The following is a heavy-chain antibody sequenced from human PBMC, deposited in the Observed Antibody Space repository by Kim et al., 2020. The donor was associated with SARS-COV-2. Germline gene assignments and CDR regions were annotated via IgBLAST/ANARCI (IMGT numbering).Heavy chain of an antibody. CDR2: ISGDGTSI. Sequence: GGSLRLSCAASGFTFSSYSMNWVRQAPGKGLEWVAYISGDGTSIFYADSVKGRFTISRANAKNSLYLQMTSLRAEDTAVYFCARELVTPAFDFWGQGTLVTVSS. D-gene: IGHD2-8*02. CDR3: ARELVTPAFDF. J-gene: IGHJ4*02. V-gene: IGHV3-48*04. CDR1: GFTFSSYS.